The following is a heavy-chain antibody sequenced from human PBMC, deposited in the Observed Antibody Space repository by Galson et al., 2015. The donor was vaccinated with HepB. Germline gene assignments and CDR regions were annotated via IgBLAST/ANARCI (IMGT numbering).Heavy chain of an antibody. Sequence: SVKVSCKVSGYTLTELSMHWVRQAPGKGLEWMGGFDPEDGETIYAQKFQGRVTMTEDTPTDTAYMELSSLRSEDTAVYYCVTITGTTSDAFDIWGQGTMVTVSS. CDR3: VTITGTTSDAFDI. D-gene: IGHD1-7*01. CDR1: GYTLTELS. J-gene: IGHJ3*02. CDR2: FDPEDGET. V-gene: IGHV1-24*01.